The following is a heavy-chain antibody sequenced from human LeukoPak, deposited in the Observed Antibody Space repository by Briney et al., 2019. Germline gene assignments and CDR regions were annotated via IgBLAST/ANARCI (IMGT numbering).Heavy chain of an antibody. V-gene: IGHV3-43*02. CDR2: ISGDGGDT. Sequence: GGSLRLSCAASGFTFDDYAMHWVRQAPGKGLEWVSIISGDGGDTYYADSVRGRFTISRDNSKNSLYLQMKSLRTEDTALYYCAKDISDFWSGYYLCESWGKGTLVTVSS. CDR1: GFTFDDYA. CDR3: AKDISDFWSGYYLCES. J-gene: IGHJ4*02. D-gene: IGHD3-3*01.